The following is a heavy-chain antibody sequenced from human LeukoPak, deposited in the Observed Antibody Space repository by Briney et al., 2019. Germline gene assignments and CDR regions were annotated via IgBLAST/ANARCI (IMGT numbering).Heavy chain of an antibody. D-gene: IGHD1-26*01. CDR3: ARVGVVEATLPYNWFDP. J-gene: IGHJ5*02. CDR2: INPNSGGT. V-gene: IGHV1-2*06. CDR1: GYTFTGYY. Sequence: ASVKVSCKASGYTFTGYYMHWVRQAPGQGLEWMGRINPNSGGTNYAQKFRGRVTMTRDTSISTAYMELSRLRSDDTAVYYCARVGVVEATLPYNWFDPWGQGTLVTVSS.